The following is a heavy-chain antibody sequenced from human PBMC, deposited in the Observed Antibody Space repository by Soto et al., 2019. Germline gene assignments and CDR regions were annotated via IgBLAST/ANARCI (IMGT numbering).Heavy chain of an antibody. Sequence: QVQLQESGPGLVKPSQTLSLTCTVSGGSISSGGYYWSWIRQHPGKGLEWIGYIYYSGSTYYNPSLKSGVTISEDTSKNQFSLKLSSVTAADTAVYYCARGRGGAAANFFRWFDPWGQGTLVTVSS. V-gene: IGHV4-31*03. CDR2: IYYSGST. CDR1: GGSISSGGYY. J-gene: IGHJ5*02. CDR3: ARGRGGAAANFFRWFDP. D-gene: IGHD2-2*01.